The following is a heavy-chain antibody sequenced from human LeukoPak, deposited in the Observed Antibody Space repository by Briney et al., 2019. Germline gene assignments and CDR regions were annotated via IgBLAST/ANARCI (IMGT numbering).Heavy chain of an antibody. CDR1: GGSFSGYY. D-gene: IGHD1-1*01. CDR2: INHSGST. V-gene: IGHV4-34*01. Sequence: SETLSLTCAVYGGSFSGYYWSWIRQPPGRGLEWIGEINHSGSTNYNPSLKSRVTISVDTSKNQFFLKLSSVTAADTAVYYCARRDDHFDYWGQGTLVTVSS. CDR3: ARRDDHFDY. J-gene: IGHJ4*02.